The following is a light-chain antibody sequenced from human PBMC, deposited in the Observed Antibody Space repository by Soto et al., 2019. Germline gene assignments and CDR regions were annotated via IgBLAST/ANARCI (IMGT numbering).Light chain of an antibody. V-gene: IGKV3-15*01. CDR3: QQCRNWPLT. Sequence: EIVMTHSPATLTVSPGEGATLSCKASQGVYNNLAWYQQRPGQPPRLLIYDASTRATGISARFSGSGYGTEFTLTISSLQSEDFAVYFCQQCRNWPLTFGGGTKVDIK. CDR2: DAS. J-gene: IGKJ4*01. CDR1: QGVYNN.